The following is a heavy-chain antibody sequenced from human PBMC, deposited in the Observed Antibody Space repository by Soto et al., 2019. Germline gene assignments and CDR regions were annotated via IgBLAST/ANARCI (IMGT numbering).Heavy chain of an antibody. CDR2: ISTHNGNT. CDR3: AREGLLGPHDAYDM. Sequence: ASVKVSCKASGHSFTSSGISWVRQAPGRGLEWLGWISTHNGNTIYAPRFQTRVTLTTHTPTSTAYMELRSLRYDDTAFYFCAREGLLGPHDAYDMWGQGTLVTVSS. CDR1: GHSFTSSG. V-gene: IGHV1-18*04. J-gene: IGHJ3*02.